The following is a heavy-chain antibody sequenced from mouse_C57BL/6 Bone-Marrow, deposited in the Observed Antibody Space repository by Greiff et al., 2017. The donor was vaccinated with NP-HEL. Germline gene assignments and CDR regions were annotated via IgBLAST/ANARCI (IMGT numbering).Heavy chain of an antibody. J-gene: IGHJ3*01. CDR2: IYPRSGNT. Sequence: VQLQQSGAELARPGASVKLSCKASGYTFTSYGISWVKQRTGQGLEWIGEIYPRSGNTYYNEKFKGKATLTADKSSSKAYMELRSLTSEDSAVYFCARYNWGTFAYWGQGTLVTVSA. CDR1: GYTFTSYG. D-gene: IGHD4-1*02. CDR3: ARYNWGTFAY. V-gene: IGHV1-81*01.